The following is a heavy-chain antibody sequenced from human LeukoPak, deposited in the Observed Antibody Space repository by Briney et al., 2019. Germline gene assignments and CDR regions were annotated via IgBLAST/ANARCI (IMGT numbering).Heavy chain of an antibody. CDR2: IIPIFGTA. CDR1: GGTFSSYA. CDR3: ASSGVYCSSTSCYTEYFQH. D-gene: IGHD2-2*01. V-gene: IGHV1-69*01. Sequence: ASVKVSCKASGGTFSSYAISWVRQAPGQGLEWMGGIIPIFGTANYAQEFQGRVTITADESTSTAYMELSSLRSEDTAVYYCASSGVYCSSTSCYTEYFQHWGQGTLVTVSS. J-gene: IGHJ1*01.